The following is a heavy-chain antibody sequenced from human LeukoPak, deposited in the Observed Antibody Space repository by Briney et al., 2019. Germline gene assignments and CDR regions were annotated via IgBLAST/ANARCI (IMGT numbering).Heavy chain of an antibody. V-gene: IGHV1-2*02. J-gene: IGHJ4*02. CDR3: ARDPSSGTHFDY. CDR2: INPNNGGT. Sequence: ASVKVSCKASGYIFTSFYIHRVRQAPGQGLEWMGWINPNNGGTKYAQKFKGRVTMTRDTSMNTVYMELTRLRSDDRAIYYCARDPSSGTHFDYWGQGTLVTVSS. D-gene: IGHD1-1*01. CDR1: GYIFTSFY.